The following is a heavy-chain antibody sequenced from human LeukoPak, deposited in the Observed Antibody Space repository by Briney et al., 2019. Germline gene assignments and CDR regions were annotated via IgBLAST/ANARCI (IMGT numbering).Heavy chain of an antibody. CDR3: AKDVRSYNFWSGQFFDY. CDR1: GFTFNSYG. Sequence: PGGSLRLSCAASGFTFNSYGVRWVRQAPGKGLEWVAVISCDGSNKYYADSVKGRFIISKDNSKNTLYLQMHSLRAEDTAVYYCAKDVRSYNFWSGQFFDYWGQGTLVTVSS. CDR2: ISCDGSNK. J-gene: IGHJ4*02. V-gene: IGHV3-30*18. D-gene: IGHD3-3*01.